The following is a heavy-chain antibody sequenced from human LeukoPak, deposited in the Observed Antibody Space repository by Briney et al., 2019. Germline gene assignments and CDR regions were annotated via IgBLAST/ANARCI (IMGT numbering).Heavy chain of an antibody. CDR3: ARDYGDYEVHAFDI. Sequence: GGSLRLSCAASGFTFSSYAMSWVRQAPGKGLEWVSAISGSGGSTYYADSVKGRFTISRDNAKNSLYLQMNSLRAEDTAVYYCARDYGDYEVHAFDIWGQGTMVTVSS. CDR2: ISGSGGST. J-gene: IGHJ3*02. D-gene: IGHD4-17*01. CDR1: GFTFSSYA. V-gene: IGHV3-23*01.